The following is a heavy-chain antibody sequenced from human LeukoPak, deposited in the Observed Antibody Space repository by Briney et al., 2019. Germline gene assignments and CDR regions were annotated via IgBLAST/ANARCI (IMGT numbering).Heavy chain of an antibody. CDR2: ISWNSGTK. CDR1: GFTFDDYA. Sequence: PGRSLRLSCVASGFTFDDYAMHWVRQAPGKGLEWVSGISWNSGTKGYADSVKGRFTISRDDAKNSLYLQMNSLRPEGTALYYCAKDLRNYYGSGSIVDYWGQGTLVTVSS. CDR3: AKDLRNYYGSGSIVDY. J-gene: IGHJ4*02. V-gene: IGHV3-9*01. D-gene: IGHD3-10*01.